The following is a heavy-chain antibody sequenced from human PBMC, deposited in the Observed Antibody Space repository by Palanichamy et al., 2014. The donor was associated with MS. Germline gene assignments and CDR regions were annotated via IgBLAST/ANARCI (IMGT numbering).Heavy chain of an antibody. Sequence: EVQLVESGGDLVQPGGSLRLSCAASGFTFSSYRMTWVRQAPGKGLEWVANIKQDGSEKYYVDSVKGRFTISRDNAQNSLYLQMNNLRAGDTAVYYCTRGGMTAAGPFDYWGQGTLVTISS. V-gene: IGHV3-7*01. CDR3: TRGGMTAAGPFDY. CDR1: GFTFSSYR. D-gene: IGHD6-13*01. J-gene: IGHJ4*02. CDR2: IKQDGSEK.